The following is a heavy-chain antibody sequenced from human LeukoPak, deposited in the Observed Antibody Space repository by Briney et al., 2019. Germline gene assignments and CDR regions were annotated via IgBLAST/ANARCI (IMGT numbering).Heavy chain of an antibody. CDR2: IYNGGSI. D-gene: IGHD1-1*01. J-gene: IGHJ4*02. V-gene: IGHV3-66*01. CDR1: GVIFSNYW. Sequence: PGGSLRLSCAASGVIFSNYWMSWVRQAPGKGLEWVGVIYNGGSIYYADSVKGRFTISRDNSKNTLYLQVNSLSDEDTAVYYCAREGPSQRSFGFDYWGQGTLVTVSS. CDR3: AREGPSQRSFGFDY.